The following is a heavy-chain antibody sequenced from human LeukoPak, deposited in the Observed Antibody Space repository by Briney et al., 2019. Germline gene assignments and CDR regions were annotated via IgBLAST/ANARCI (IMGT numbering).Heavy chain of an antibody. CDR2: IIPILGTA. CDR1: RGTFSSYA. J-gene: IGHJ4*02. CDR3: ASPDCSGGSCYTEPNFDY. D-gene: IGHD2-15*01. V-gene: IGHV1-69*05. Sequence: SVRVSCTASRGTFSSYAISGVRQAPRQRLEWVGGIIPILGTANYAQKFQGRVTITTDESTSTAYRELSSLRSEDTAVYYCASPDCSGGSCYTEPNFDYWGQGTLVTVSS.